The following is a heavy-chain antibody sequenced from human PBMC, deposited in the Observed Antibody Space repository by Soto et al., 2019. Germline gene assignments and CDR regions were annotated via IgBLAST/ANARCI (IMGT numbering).Heavy chain of an antibody. CDR3: AKYLVVLHDIVVVPAAKFYYYGMDV. CDR1: GFTFSSYA. CDR2: ISGSGGST. Sequence: GGSLRLSCAASGFTFSSYAMSWVRQAPGKGLEWVSAISGSGGSTYYADSVKGRFTISRDNSKNTLYLQMNSLRAEDTAVYYCAKYLVVLHDIVVVPAAKFYYYGMDVWGQGTTVTVSS. J-gene: IGHJ6*02. V-gene: IGHV3-23*01. D-gene: IGHD2-2*01.